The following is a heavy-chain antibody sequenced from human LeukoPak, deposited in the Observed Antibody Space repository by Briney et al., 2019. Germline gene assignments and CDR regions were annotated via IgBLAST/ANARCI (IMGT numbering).Heavy chain of an antibody. V-gene: IGHV4-59*01. CDR3: ARGGGTLDY. J-gene: IGHJ4*02. CDR1: GDSISSYY. D-gene: IGHD3-16*01. Sequence: KSSETLSLTCTVSGDSISSYYWSWIRQPPGKGLEWIGYIYDSGKTNYNAPLISRVTISVDTSKNQFSLKLTSVTPADTAVYYCARGGGTLDYWGQGTLVTVSS. CDR2: IYDSGKT.